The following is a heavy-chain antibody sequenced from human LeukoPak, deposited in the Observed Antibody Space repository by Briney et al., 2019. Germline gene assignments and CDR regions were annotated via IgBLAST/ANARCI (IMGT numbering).Heavy chain of an antibody. Sequence: SVKVSCKASGGTFSSYAISWVRQAPGQGLEWMGGIIPIFGTANYAQKFQGRVTITTDESTSTAYMELSSLRSEDTAVYYCASVPTRIQLWPVWGQGTLVTVSS. CDR1: GGTFSSYA. D-gene: IGHD5-18*01. CDR3: ASVPTRIQLWPV. V-gene: IGHV1-69*05. CDR2: IIPIFGTA. J-gene: IGHJ4*02.